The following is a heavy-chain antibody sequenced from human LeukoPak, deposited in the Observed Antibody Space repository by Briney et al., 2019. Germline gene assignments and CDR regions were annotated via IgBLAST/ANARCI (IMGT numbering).Heavy chain of an antibody. CDR3: ARATVVAGYCTTTRCYKPFDI. CDR2: MNPNSGNT. CDR1: GYTFNSFD. J-gene: IGHJ3*02. Sequence: ASVKVFCKASGYTFNSFDINWVRQATGQGLEWMGWMNPNSGNTGYAQNFQGRVTMTRDTSISTAYMELSSLRSEDTAVYFCARATVVAGYCTTTRCYKPFDIWGQGTMVTVSS. V-gene: IGHV1-8*01. D-gene: IGHD2-2*02.